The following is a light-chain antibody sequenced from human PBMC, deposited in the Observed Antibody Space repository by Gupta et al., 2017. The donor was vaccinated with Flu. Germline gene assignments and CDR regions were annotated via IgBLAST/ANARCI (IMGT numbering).Light chain of an antibody. V-gene: IGKV2-28*01. J-gene: IGKJ4*01. CDR2: LSS. CDR1: QSLLHSKGYNY. CDR3: MQTLQTPLT. Sequence: DIVMTQSPLSLPVTPGEPASISCRSSQSLLHSKGYNYLDWYLQRPGQSPQLLIYLSSKRASGVPDRFSGSGSGTDFTLKISRGEAEDVGIYYCMQTLQTPLTFGGGTKVEIK.